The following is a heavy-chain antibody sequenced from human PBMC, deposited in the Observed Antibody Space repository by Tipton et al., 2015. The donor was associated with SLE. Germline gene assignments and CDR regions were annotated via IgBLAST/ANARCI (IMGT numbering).Heavy chain of an antibody. CDR1: GGSISSSSYY. V-gene: IGHV4-39*07. CDR2: IYYSGNT. Sequence: TLSLTCTVSGGSISSSSYYWGWIRQPPGKGLEWIGSIYYSGNTYYNPSLKSRVTISVDTSKNQFSLKLSSVTAADTAVYYCARAMFGVVTYAFDFWGQGTMVTVSS. CDR3: ARAMFGVVTYAFDF. J-gene: IGHJ3*01. D-gene: IGHD3-3*01.